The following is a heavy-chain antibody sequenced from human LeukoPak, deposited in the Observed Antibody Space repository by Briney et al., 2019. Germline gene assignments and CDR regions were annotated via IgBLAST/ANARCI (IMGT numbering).Heavy chain of an antibody. V-gene: IGHV3-30*04. Sequence: PGRSLRLSCAASGFTFSSYAMHWVRQAPGKGVEWVAVISYDGSNKYYADSVKGRFTISRDNSKNTLYLQMNSSRAEDKAVYYCARAVEVAFDIWGQGTMVTVSS. CDR1: GFTFSSYA. CDR3: ARAVEVAFDI. J-gene: IGHJ3*02. CDR2: ISYDGSNK.